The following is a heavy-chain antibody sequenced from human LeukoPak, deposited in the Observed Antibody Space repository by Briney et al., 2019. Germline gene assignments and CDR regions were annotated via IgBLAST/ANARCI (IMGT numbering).Heavy chain of an antibody. CDR2: ISSSETNI. D-gene: IGHD3-10*01. V-gene: IGHV3-48*03. J-gene: IGHJ4*02. CDR1: GFTFSSYE. CDR3: ARGVYGSGTYPQKYYLDY. Sequence: GGSLRLSCAASGFTFSSYEMNWVRQAPGKGLEWVSFISSSETNIYYADSVRGRFTISRDNAKNSLYLQMNSLRAEDTAIYYCARGVYGSGTYPQKYYLDYWGQGTLVTVSS.